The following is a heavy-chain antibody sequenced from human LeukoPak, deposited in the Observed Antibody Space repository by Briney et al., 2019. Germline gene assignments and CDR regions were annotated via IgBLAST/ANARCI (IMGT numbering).Heavy chain of an antibody. CDR2: IWYDGSNK. V-gene: IGHV3-33*06. CDR1: GFTFSSYG. D-gene: IGHD3-22*01. Sequence: GGSLRLSCAASGFTFSSYGMHWVRQAPGKGLEWVAVIWYDGSNKYYADSVKGRFTISRDNSKNTLYLQMNSLRAEDTAVYYCAKDLNSSGSLDYWGQGTLVTVSS. J-gene: IGHJ4*02. CDR3: AKDLNSSGSLDY.